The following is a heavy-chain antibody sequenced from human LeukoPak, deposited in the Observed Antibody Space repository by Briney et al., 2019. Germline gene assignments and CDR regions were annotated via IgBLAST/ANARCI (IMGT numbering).Heavy chain of an antibody. CDR1: GFTFSSYW. CDR3: ARDARSSGWYSRDYYYYGMDV. Sequence: GGSLRLSCAASGFTFSSYWMHWVRQAPGKGLVWVSRINSDGSSTSYADSVKGRFTISRDNAKNTLYLQTNSLRAEDTAVYYCARDARSSGWYSRDYYYYGMDVWGQGTTVTVSS. V-gene: IGHV3-74*01. CDR2: INSDGSST. J-gene: IGHJ6*02. D-gene: IGHD6-19*01.